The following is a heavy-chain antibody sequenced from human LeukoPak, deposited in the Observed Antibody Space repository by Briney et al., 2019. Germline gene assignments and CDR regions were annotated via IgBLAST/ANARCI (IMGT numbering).Heavy chain of an antibody. V-gene: IGHV3-23*01. D-gene: IGHD7-27*01. CDR3: ARHSAEKYTGAYGWAPPDDY. CDR1: GFTFSTYA. CDR2: ISGSGGST. Sequence: GGSLRLSCVASGFTFSTYAMSWVRQAPGKGLEWVSSISGSGGSTFYSDSVKGRFTISRVNSKNTLYLQMNSLRTEDTAVYYCARHSAEKYTGAYGWAPPDDYWGQGTLVTVSS. J-gene: IGHJ4*02.